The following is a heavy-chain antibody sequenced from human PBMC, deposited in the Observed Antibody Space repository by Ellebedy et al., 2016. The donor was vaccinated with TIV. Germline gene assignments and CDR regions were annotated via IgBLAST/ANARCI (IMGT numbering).Heavy chain of an antibody. CDR2: IKQDGSEK. V-gene: IGHV3-7*02. J-gene: IGHJ6*02. Sequence: GESLKISXAASGFTSSFYWMTWVRQAPGKGLEWVANIKQDGSEKYYMDSVKGRFTISRDNAKNSLYVQMNSLRAEDTAVYYCARAAHFYSYGLDVWGQGTTVTVSS. CDR3: ARAAHFYSYGLDV. D-gene: IGHD2-21*01. CDR1: GFTSSFYW.